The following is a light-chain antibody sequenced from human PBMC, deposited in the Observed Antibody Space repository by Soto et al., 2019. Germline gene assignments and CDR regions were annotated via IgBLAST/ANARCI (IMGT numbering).Light chain of an antibody. CDR3: LQDYSYPWT. CDR2: DAS. CDR1: QTISNW. J-gene: IGKJ1*01. Sequence: DIQMTQSPSTLSASVGDRVXXXXXASQTISNWLAWYQVKPGKAPKLLMHDASSLESGVPSRFSGSASGTDFTLTISSLQPEDFATYYCLQDYSYPWTFGQGTKVDIK. V-gene: IGKV1-5*01.